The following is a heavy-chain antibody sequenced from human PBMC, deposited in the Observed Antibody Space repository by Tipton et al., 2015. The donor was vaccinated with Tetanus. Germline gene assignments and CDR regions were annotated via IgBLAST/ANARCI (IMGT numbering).Heavy chain of an antibody. V-gene: IGHV4-39*02. CDR3: ARDQARGARGWNYFDF. CDR1: GASIRGGTFY. J-gene: IGHJ4*02. Sequence: TLSLTCTVSGASIRGGTFYWGWIRQPPGKGLEWIGSIYESGDTYYIPSLKSRVTISVDTSTNQFSLTLNSMAAADTGVYYCARDQARGARGWNYFDFWGLGTLVTVSS. D-gene: IGHD1-26*01. CDR2: IYESGDT.